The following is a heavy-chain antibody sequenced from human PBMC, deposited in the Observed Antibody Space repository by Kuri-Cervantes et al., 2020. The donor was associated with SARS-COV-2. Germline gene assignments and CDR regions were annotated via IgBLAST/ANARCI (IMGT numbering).Heavy chain of an antibody. CDR3: ARGASIAARYYFDY. D-gene: IGHD6-6*01. V-gene: IGHV3-7*03. J-gene: IGHJ4*02. CDR1: GFTFSSYW. Sequence: GESLKISCPASGFTFSSYWMSWVRQAPGKGLEWVANIKQDGSEKYYVDSVKGRFTISRDNVKNSLYLQMNSLRAEDTAVYYCARGASIAARYYFDYWGQGTLVTVSS. CDR2: IKQDGSEK.